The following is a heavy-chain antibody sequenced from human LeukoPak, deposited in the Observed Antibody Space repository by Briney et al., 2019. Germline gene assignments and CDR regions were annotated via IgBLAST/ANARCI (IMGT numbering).Heavy chain of an antibody. Sequence: GGSLRLSCAASGFTFSSYAMFWVRQAPGEGLEWVSGISSSGGNTYYADSVKGRFTISRDNSKNTLYLQMNSLRAEDTAVYYCAFPLYYFDYWGQGTLVTVSS. CDR2: ISSSGGNT. CDR1: GFTFSSYA. CDR3: AFPLYYFDY. J-gene: IGHJ4*02. V-gene: IGHV3-23*01.